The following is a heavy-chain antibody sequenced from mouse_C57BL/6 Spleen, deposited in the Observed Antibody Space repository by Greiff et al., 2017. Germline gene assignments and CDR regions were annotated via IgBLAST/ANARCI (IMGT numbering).Heavy chain of an antibody. Sequence: VQLQQPGAELVKPGASVKLSCKASGYTFTSYWMQWVKQRPGQGLEWIGEIDPSDSYTNYNQKFKGKATLTVDTSSSTAYMQLSSLTSEDSAVYYCARFEEGDYWGQGTSVTVSS. CDR1: GYTFTSYW. CDR3: ARFEEGDY. V-gene: IGHV1-50*01. J-gene: IGHJ4*01. CDR2: IDPSDSYT.